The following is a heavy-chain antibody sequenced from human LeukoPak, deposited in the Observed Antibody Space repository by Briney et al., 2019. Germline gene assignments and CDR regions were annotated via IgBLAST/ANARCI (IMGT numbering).Heavy chain of an antibody. J-gene: IGHJ3*02. D-gene: IGHD3-22*01. V-gene: IGHV5-51*01. Sequence: GESLKISCKGSGYSFTSYWIGWVRQMPGKGLEWMGIIYPGDSDTRYSPSFQGQVTISADKSISTAYLQWSSLKASDTAMYYCARRDYYDSSGYYYVEGAFDIWGQGTMVTVSS. CDR1: GYSFTSYW. CDR2: IYPGDSDT. CDR3: ARRDYYDSSGYYYVEGAFDI.